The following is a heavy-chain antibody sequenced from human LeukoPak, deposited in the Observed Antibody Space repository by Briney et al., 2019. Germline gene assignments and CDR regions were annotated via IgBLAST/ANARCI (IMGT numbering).Heavy chain of an antibody. V-gene: IGHV1-69*13. J-gene: IGHJ4*02. D-gene: IGHD3-22*01. CDR2: IIPIFGTA. Sequence: SVKVSCKASGGTFSSYAISWVRQAPGQGLEWMGGIIPIFGTANYAQKFQGRVTITADESTSTAYMELSSLRSEDTAVYYCAGGVRYYDSSGYLFDYWGQGTLVTVSS. CDR1: GGTFSSYA. CDR3: AGGVRYYDSSGYLFDY.